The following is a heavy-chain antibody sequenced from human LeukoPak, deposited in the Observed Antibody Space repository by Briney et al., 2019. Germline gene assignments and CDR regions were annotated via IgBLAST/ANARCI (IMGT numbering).Heavy chain of an antibody. Sequence: SETLSLTCTVSGGSISSYYWTWIRQSAGKGLEWIGRINTSGSANYNPSLRSRVTMSVNTSKNQFSLNLTSVTAADTAVYSCAREGGDPRWLDPWGQGTLVTVSS. J-gene: IGHJ5*02. V-gene: IGHV4-4*07. CDR2: INTSGSA. CDR1: GGSISSYY. D-gene: IGHD6-25*01. CDR3: AREGGDPRWLDP.